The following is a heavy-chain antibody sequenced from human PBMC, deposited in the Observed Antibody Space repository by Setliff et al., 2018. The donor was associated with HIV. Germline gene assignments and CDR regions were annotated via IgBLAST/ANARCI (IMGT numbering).Heavy chain of an antibody. CDR3: ARAPLSRLRSYYYYYGMDV. J-gene: IGHJ6*02. CDR2: LHHDGTT. Sequence: PSETLSLTCSVSGGSINTSSYYWAWVRQPPGNELEWIGSLHHDGTTHYRSSLRSRAAISIDTSKSQISLKLSSVTAADTAVYYCARAPLSRLRSYYYYYGMDVWGQGTTVTVSS. V-gene: IGHV4-39*07. D-gene: IGHD4-17*01. CDR1: GGSINTSSYY.